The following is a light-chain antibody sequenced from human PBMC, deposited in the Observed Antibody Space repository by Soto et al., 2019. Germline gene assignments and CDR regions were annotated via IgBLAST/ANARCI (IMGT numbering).Light chain of an antibody. CDR1: STDVGSYDY. J-gene: IGLJ2*01. Sequence: QSALTQPRSVSGSPGQSVTISCTGTSTDVGSYDYVSWYQQHPGKAPKLLIFDVTKRPSGVPDRFSGSKSANTASLTISALLSEDEADYYCCSYAGRYSVKFGGGTKLTVL. CDR2: DVT. CDR3: CSYAGRYSVK. V-gene: IGLV2-11*01.